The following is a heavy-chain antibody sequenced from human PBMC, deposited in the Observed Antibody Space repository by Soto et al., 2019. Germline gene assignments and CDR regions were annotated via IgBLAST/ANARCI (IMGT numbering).Heavy chain of an antibody. D-gene: IGHD2-2*03. Sequence: QVQLVESGGGVVQPGRSLRLSCAASGFTFSSYAMHWVRQAPGKGLEWVAVISYDGSNKYYADSVKGRFTISRDNSKNTLYLQMNSLRAEDTAVYYCARDFGYCSSTICYYYYGMDVWGQGTTVTVSS. CDR3: ARDFGYCSSTICYYYYGMDV. J-gene: IGHJ6*02. V-gene: IGHV3-30-3*01. CDR1: GFTFSSYA. CDR2: ISYDGSNK.